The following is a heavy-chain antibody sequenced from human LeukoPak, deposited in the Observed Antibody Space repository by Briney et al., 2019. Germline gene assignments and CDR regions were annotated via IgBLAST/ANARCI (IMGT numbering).Heavy chain of an antibody. CDR2: ISDSGGST. CDR1: GFTFSSYG. Sequence: GGSLRLSCAASGFTFSSYGMSWVRQAPGKGLEWVSAISDSGGSTFYADSVKGRFTISRDNSKNTLYLQMNSLRAEDTAVYYCAKRLSRIAHYWGQGTLVTVSS. CDR3: AKRLSRIAHY. D-gene: IGHD6-6*01. V-gene: IGHV3-23*01. J-gene: IGHJ4*02.